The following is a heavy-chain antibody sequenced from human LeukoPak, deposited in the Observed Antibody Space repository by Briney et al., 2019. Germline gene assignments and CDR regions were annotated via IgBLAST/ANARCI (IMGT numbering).Heavy chain of an antibody. Sequence: PSETLSLTCTVSGGSISSSSYYWGWIRQPPGKGLEWIGSIYYSGSTYYNPSLKSRVTISVDTSKNQFSLKLSSVTAPDTAVYYCARVAAGFVPFDYWGQGTLVTVSS. CDR2: IYYSGST. J-gene: IGHJ4*02. D-gene: IGHD6-19*01. V-gene: IGHV4-39*01. CDR3: ARVAAGFVPFDY. CDR1: GGSISSSSYY.